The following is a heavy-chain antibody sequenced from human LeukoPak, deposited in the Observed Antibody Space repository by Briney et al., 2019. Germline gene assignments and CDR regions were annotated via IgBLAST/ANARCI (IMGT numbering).Heavy chain of an antibody. V-gene: IGHV3-23*01. CDR3: ASLGGIGTGALGPDY. Sequence: GGSLRLSCAASGFSFSNYAMSWVRQAPGKGLEWVLAISGNGDRTFYADSVKGRFTISRDNSKNSLYLQMNSLGAEDTGLYYCASLGGIGTGALGPDYWGQGTLVTVSS. J-gene: IGHJ4*02. CDR1: GFSFSNYA. CDR2: ISGNGDRT. D-gene: IGHD1-1*01.